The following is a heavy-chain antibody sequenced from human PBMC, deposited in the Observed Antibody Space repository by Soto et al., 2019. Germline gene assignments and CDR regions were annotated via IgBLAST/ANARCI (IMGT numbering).Heavy chain of an antibody. V-gene: IGHV5-51*01. D-gene: IGHD4-4*01. CDR3: ARQARSNYYYYYYMDV. CDR2: IYPGDSDT. CDR1: GYSFTSYW. Sequence: PGESLKISCKGSGYSFTSYWIGWVRQMPGKGLEWMGIIYPGDSDTRYSPSFQGQVTISADKSISTAYLQWSSLKASDTAMYYCARQARSNYYYYYYMDVWGKGTTVTVSS. J-gene: IGHJ6*03.